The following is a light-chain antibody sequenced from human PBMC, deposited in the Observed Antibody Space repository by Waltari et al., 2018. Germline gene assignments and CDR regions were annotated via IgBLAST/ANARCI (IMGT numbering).Light chain of an antibody. CDR2: DAS. Sequence: DIQMTQSPSSLSASVGDRVTITCQASQDISNYLNWYQQKPGKAPKLLIYDASNLETGVPSRFSGSGSGTDFTFTISSLQPEDVAVYYCQQYYSIPYTFGQGTKLEI. J-gene: IGKJ2*01. CDR1: QDISNY. V-gene: IGKV1-33*01. CDR3: QQYYSIPYT.